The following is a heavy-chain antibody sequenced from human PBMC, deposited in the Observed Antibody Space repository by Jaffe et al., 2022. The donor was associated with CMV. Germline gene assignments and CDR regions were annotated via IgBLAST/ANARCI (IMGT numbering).Heavy chain of an antibody. D-gene: IGHD6-19*01. CDR2: ISWNSGSI. CDR1: GFTFDDYA. J-gene: IGHJ4*02. Sequence: EVQLVESGGGLVQPGRSLRLSCAASGFTFDDYAMHWVRQAPGKGLEWVSGISWNSGSIGYADSVKGRFTISRDNAKNSLYLQMNSLRAEDTALYYCAKDNAPIAVAGPLVDYWGQGTLVTVSS. V-gene: IGHV3-9*01. CDR3: AKDNAPIAVAGPLVDY.